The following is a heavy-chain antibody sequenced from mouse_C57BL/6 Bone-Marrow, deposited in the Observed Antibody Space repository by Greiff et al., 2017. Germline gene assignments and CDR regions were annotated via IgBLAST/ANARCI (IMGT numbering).Heavy chain of an antibody. CDR2: IRNKANNHAT. CDR3: TRGATITTVVTGYFDY. V-gene: IGHV6-6*01. J-gene: IGHJ2*01. CDR1: GFTFSDAW. D-gene: IGHD1-1*01. Sequence: DVKLQESGGGLVQPGGSMKLSCAASGFTFSDAWMDWVRQSPETGLEWVAEIRNKANNHATYYAESVKGRFHISRDDSKSSVSLRMKRVRAEEPGIYYCTRGATITTVVTGYFDYWGQGTTLTVSS.